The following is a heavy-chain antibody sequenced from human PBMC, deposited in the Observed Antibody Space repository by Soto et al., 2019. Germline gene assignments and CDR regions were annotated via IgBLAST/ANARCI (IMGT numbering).Heavy chain of an antibody. Sequence: PVGSLRLSCAASGFTFSNAWMSWVRQAPGKGLEWVGRIKSKTDGGTTDYAAPVKGRFTISRDDSKNTLYLQMNSLKTEDTAVYYCTTEDYYYGMDVWGQGTTLTVSS. J-gene: IGHJ6*02. V-gene: IGHV3-15*01. CDR2: IKSKTDGGTT. CDR1: GFTFSNAW. CDR3: TTEDYYYGMDV.